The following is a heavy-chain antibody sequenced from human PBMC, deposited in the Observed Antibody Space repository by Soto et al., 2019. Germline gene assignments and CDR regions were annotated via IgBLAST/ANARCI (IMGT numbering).Heavy chain of an antibody. CDR3: ARDRAAAGTYHFDY. CDR2: IKQDGSEK. D-gene: IGHD6-13*01. CDR1: GFTFSSYW. J-gene: IGHJ4*02. V-gene: IGHV3-7*05. Sequence: ESGGGLVQPGGSLRLSCAASGFTFSSYWMSWVRQAPGKGLEWVANIKQDGSEKYYVDSVKGRFTISRDNAKNSLYLQMNSLRAEDTAVYYCARDRAAAGTYHFDYWGQGTLVTVSS.